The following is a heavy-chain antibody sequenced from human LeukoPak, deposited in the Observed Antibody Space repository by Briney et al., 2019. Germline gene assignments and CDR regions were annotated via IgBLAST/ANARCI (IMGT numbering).Heavy chain of an antibody. V-gene: IGHV4-59*01. CDR2: IYYSGST. Sequence: PSETLSLTCTVSGGSISSYYWSWIRQPPGKGLEWIGYIYYSGSTNYNPSLKSRVTISVDTSKSQFSLKLSSVTAADTAVYYCASHMYSSSPFFDYWGQGTLVTVSS. J-gene: IGHJ4*02. CDR1: GGSISSYY. D-gene: IGHD6-6*01. CDR3: ASHMYSSSPFFDY.